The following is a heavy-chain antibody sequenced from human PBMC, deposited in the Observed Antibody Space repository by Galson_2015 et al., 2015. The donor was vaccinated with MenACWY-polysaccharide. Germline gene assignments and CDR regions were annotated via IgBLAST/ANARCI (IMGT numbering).Heavy chain of an antibody. D-gene: IGHD2-2*01. CDR3: ARVGCSGISCFLEY. CDR1: GGSFSDYA. J-gene: IGHJ4*02. V-gene: IGHV1-69*04. Sequence: SVKVSCKVSGGSFSDYAITWVRQAPGQGLEWMGRIIPIAGTKNYAQKVQGRVTITADTSRTTVYMEMSSLRIENTAVYYCARVGCSGISCFLEYWGQGSPVTVSS. CDR2: IIPIAGTK.